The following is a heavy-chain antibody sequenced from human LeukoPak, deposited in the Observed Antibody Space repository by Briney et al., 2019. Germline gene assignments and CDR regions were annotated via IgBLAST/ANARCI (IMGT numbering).Heavy chain of an antibody. CDR1: GLPFRYYW. CDR2: IKQDGRDK. J-gene: IGHJ4*02. CDR3: AFIAGGADLIAVAADFDY. D-gene: IGHD6-19*01. V-gene: IGHV3-7*01. Sequence: GGSLRLSCAASGLPFRYYWMSWVRQAPGKGLEWVANIKQDGRDKFYVESVNGRFTISRDNSKNTLYLQKNSMRAEDTAVYYCAFIAGGADLIAVAADFDYWGQGSLVTDSS.